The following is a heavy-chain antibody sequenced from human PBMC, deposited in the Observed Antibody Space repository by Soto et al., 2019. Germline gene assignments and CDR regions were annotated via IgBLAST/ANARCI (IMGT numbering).Heavy chain of an antibody. CDR1: GYRFTTYG. Sequence: ASVKVSCKVSGYRFTTYGINWVRQAPGQGLEWVGWFNPDNQNTNYAQKFQDRVSLTTDSSTNTAYMELRDLRTDDTAVYYCARVRFGDPFDFWGQGSLVTVSS. CDR3: ARVRFGDPFDF. CDR2: FNPDNQNT. J-gene: IGHJ4*02. V-gene: IGHV1-18*01. D-gene: IGHD3-16*01.